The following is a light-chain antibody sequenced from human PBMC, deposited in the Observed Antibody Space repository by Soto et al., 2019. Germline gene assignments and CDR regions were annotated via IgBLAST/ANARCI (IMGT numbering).Light chain of an antibody. CDR1: QSVSSSY. V-gene: IGKV3-20*01. Sequence: EIVLTQSPGTLSLSPGETATLSCRASQSVSSSYIAWYQQSPGQAPRLLIYGAYNRATGIPDRFSGNGSGRDFSLTISRLEPEDFAVYYCQQFGSSPWTFGQGTKVEHK. CDR3: QQFGSSPWT. CDR2: GAY. J-gene: IGKJ1*01.